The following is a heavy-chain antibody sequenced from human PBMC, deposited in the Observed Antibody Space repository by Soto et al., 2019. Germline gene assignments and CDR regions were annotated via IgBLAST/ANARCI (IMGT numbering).Heavy chain of an antibody. Sequence: QVQLVQSGAEVKKPGASVKVSCKASGYTFTSYGISWVRQAPGQGPEWMGWISAYNGNTNYAQKLQGRVTMTTDTSTSTAYMELRSLRSDDTAVYYCASASPLAGFAYCGGDCYDYWGQGTLVTVSS. V-gene: IGHV1-18*04. CDR2: ISAYNGNT. CDR3: ASASPLAGFAYCGGDCYDY. D-gene: IGHD2-21*01. J-gene: IGHJ4*02. CDR1: GYTFTSYG.